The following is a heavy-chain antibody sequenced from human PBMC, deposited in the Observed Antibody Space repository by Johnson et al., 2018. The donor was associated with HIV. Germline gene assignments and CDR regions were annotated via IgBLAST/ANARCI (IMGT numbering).Heavy chain of an antibody. CDR3: ARVIGYGSGGSFYSSGLAFDI. CDR2: INWNGGDK. J-gene: IGHJ3*02. Sequence: VQLVESGGGVVRPGGSLRLSCAASGFTFDDYGMSWVRQAPGKGLEWVAGINWNGGDKDYAESLKGRVNISRDNAKNSLYLEMNSLRAEDPALYYCARVIGYGSGGSFYSSGLAFDIWGQGTMVTVSS. V-gene: IGHV3-20*04. CDR1: GFTFDDYG. D-gene: IGHD2-15*01.